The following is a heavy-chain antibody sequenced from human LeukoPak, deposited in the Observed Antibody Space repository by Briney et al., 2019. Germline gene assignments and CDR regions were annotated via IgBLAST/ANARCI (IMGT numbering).Heavy chain of an antibody. D-gene: IGHD6-19*01. CDR3: ASEEDSSGWYDY. Sequence: SETLSLTCAVYGGSFSGYYWSWIRQPPGKGLEWIGEIYHSGSTYYNPSLKSRVTISVDTSKNQFSLKLSSVTAADTAVYYCASEEDSSGWYDYWGQGTLVTVSS. CDR1: GGSFSGYY. CDR2: IYHSGST. V-gene: IGHV4-34*01. J-gene: IGHJ4*02.